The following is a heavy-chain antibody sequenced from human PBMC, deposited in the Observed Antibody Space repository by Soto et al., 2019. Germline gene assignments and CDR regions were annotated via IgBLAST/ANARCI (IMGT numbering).Heavy chain of an antibody. V-gene: IGHV1-46*03. CDR2: INPRSNGKT. CDR3: AGGEVSSSGWSVDF. Sequence: QVHLVQSGAEVKKPGASVKVSCTASGYTLTTNYMHWVRQASGQGLEWVARINPRSNGKTKYPQKSNYRVSVNSDPSTSTVYMERNSLSSDERAVFYCAGGEVSSSGWSVDFWGQGTLVTVSS. J-gene: IGHJ4*02. D-gene: IGHD6-19*01. CDR1: GYTLTTNY.